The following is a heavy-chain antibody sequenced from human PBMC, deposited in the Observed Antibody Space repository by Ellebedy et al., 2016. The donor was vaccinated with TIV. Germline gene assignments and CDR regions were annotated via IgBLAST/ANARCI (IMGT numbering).Heavy chain of an antibody. Sequence: GESLKISXAASGFTFSSYGMHWVRQAPGKGLEWVAVIWYDGSNKYYADSVKGRFTISRDNSENTLYLQMSSLRAEDTAIYYCAKEREGAFGVLIDPLGYWGQGTLVTVSA. CDR3: AKEREGAFGVLIDPLGY. V-gene: IGHV3-33*03. CDR1: GFTFSSYG. CDR2: IWYDGSNK. J-gene: IGHJ4*02. D-gene: IGHD3-3*01.